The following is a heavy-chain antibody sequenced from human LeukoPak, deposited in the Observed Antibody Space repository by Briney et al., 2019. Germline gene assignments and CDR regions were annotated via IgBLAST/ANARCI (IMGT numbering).Heavy chain of an antibody. CDR1: GGSFSGYY. Sequence: SETLSLTCAVYGGSFSGYYWSWLRQPPGKGLEWIGEINHSGSTNYNPSLKSRVTISVDTSKNQFSLKLSSVTAADTAVYYCARGSRRLRYCSSTSCSNAEYFQHWGQGTLVTVSS. CDR2: INHSGST. CDR3: ARGSRRLRYCSSTSCSNAEYFQH. D-gene: IGHD2-2*01. J-gene: IGHJ1*01. V-gene: IGHV4-34*01.